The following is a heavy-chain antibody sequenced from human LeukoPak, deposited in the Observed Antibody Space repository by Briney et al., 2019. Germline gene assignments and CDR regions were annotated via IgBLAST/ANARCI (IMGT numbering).Heavy chain of an antibody. CDR1: GYTFTSYY. CDR3: AREILRYPNWFDP. Sequence: ASVKVSCKXSGYTFTSYYMHWVRQAPGQGLEWMGIINPSGGSTSYAQKFQGRVTMTGDTSTSTVYMELSSLRSEDTAVYYCAREILRYPNWFDPWGQGTLVTVSS. V-gene: IGHV1-46*01. D-gene: IGHD3-9*01. CDR2: INPSGGST. J-gene: IGHJ5*02.